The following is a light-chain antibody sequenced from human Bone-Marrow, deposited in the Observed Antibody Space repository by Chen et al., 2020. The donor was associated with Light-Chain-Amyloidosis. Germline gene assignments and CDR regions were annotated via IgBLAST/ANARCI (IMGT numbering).Light chain of an antibody. Sequence: DIHMTQSPSTLSASVGDRVTITCRASQSIDTYLAWYRRKPGKAPKLLIQSASNLEGGVPSRFSGSGSGTEFTLTISSLQPDDFGSYYCQQYSSYPRTFGQGTNLEI. V-gene: IGKV1-5*01. J-gene: IGKJ2*01. CDR1: QSIDTY. CDR3: QQYSSYPRT. CDR2: SAS.